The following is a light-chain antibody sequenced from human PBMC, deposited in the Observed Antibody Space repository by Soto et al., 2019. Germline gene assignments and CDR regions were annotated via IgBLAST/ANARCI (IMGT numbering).Light chain of an antibody. CDR2: AAS. Sequence: AIRMTPSPSSLSPSTGDRVTSTCLASQGISSYLAWYQQKPGKAPKLLIYAASTLQSGVPSRFSGSGSGTDFTLTISCLQSEDFATYYCQQYYSYPPTFGQGTKVDIK. V-gene: IGKV1-8*01. CDR1: QGISSY. CDR3: QQYYSYPPT. J-gene: IGKJ1*01.